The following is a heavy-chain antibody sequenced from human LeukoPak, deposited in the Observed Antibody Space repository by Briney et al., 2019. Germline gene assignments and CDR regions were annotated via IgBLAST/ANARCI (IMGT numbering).Heavy chain of an antibody. D-gene: IGHD2-2*01. V-gene: IGHV3-48*04. CDR3: AVDCSSTSCTLRGAFDI. CDR1: GFTFSSYS. J-gene: IGHJ3*02. CDR2: ISSSSSTI. Sequence: PGGSLRLSCAASGFTFSSYSMNWVRQAPGKGLEWVSYISSSSSTIYYADSVKGRFTISRDNAKNSLYLQMNSLRAEDTAVYYCAVDCSSTSCTLRGAFDIWGQGTMVTVSS.